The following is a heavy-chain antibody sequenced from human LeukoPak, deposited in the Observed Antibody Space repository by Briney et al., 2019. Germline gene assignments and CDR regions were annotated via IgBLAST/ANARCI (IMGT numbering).Heavy chain of an antibody. D-gene: IGHD2-21*02. CDR3: ARGESSDCTCIDY. Sequence: GGSLRLSCAASGFTVSSRYMSWVRQAPGKGLEWFSVIHGDGSTYYADSVKGRFTISRDNSKNTLYLQMNSLRAEDTAVYYCARGESSDCTCIDYWGQGTLVSVYS. CDR2: IHGDGST. V-gene: IGHV3-53*01. J-gene: IGHJ4*02. CDR1: GFTVSSRY.